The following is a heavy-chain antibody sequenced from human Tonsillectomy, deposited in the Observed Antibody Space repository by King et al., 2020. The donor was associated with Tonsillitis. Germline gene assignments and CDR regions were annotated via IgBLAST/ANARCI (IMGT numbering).Heavy chain of an antibody. J-gene: IGHJ4*02. CDR2: ISYDGRNK. CDR3: ARQGKNYGDYVGYFDY. V-gene: IGHV3-30-3*01. CDR1: GFTFSSYA. Sequence: VQLVESGGGVVQPGRSLRLSCAASGFTFSSYAMHWVRQAPGKGLEWVAGISYDGRNKYYADSVKGRFTISRNNSKNTLYLQMNSLRAEDTTVYYCARQGKNYGDYVGYFDYWGQGTLVTVSS. D-gene: IGHD4-17*01.